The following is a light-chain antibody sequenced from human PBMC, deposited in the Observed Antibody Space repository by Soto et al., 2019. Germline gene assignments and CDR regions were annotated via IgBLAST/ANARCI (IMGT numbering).Light chain of an antibody. CDR1: SSDVGGYNY. J-gene: IGLJ1*01. CDR3: SSYTSSSTPLYV. Sequence: QSVLTQPASVSGSPGQSITISCTGTSSDVGGYNYVSWYQQHPGKAPKLMIYDASNRPSGVSNRFSGSKSGNTASLTISGLQAEDEADYYCSSYTSSSTPLYVFGTGTKVPVL. CDR2: DAS. V-gene: IGLV2-14*01.